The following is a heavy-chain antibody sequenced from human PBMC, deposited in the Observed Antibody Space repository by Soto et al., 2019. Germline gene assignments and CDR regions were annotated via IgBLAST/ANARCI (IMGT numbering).Heavy chain of an antibody. Sequence: QVQLQQWGAGLLKPSETLSLTCAVYGGSFSGYYWSWIRQPPGKGLEWIGEINHSGSTNYNPSLKSRVTISVDTSKNQFSLKLSSVTAADTAVYYCARAGCSGGSCYSDLVNWFDPWGQGTLVTVSS. CDR1: GGSFSGYY. CDR3: ARAGCSGGSCYSDLVNWFDP. D-gene: IGHD2-15*01. CDR2: INHSGST. V-gene: IGHV4-34*01. J-gene: IGHJ5*02.